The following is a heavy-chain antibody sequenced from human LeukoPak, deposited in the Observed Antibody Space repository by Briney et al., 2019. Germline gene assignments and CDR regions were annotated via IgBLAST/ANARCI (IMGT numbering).Heavy chain of an antibody. CDR1: GYTFTTYN. D-gene: IGHD3-16*02. J-gene: IGHJ5*02. CDR2: VSTYNGNT. CDR3: ARGYDYVWGSYRFAAPFDP. Sequence: ASVRVSCKTSGYTFTTYNIAWVRQAPGQGLEWVGWVSTYNGNTDYAQTVQGRVAMTTDTSTNTAYMDLRSLRSDDTAVYYCARGYDYVWGSYRFAAPFDPWGQGTLVTVSS. V-gene: IGHV1-18*01.